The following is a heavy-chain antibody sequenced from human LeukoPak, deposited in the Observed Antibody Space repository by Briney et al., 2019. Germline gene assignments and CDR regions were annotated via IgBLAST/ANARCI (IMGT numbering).Heavy chain of an antibody. Sequence: PSETLSLTCAVYGGSFSGYYWSWIRQPPGKGLEWIGEINHSGSTNYNPSLKSRVTISVDTSKNQFSLQLNSVTPEDTAVYYCARGAPSSGYSGWFDPWGQGTLVTVSS. D-gene: IGHD3-22*01. CDR2: INHSGST. V-gene: IGHV4-34*01. CDR3: ARGAPSSGYSGWFDP. J-gene: IGHJ5*02. CDR1: GGSFSGYY.